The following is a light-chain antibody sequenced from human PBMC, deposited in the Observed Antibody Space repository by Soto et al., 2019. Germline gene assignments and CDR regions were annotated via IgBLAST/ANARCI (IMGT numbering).Light chain of an antibody. CDR1: SSDVGNYNR. CDR2: EVS. Sequence: QSVLTQPPSVSGSPGQSVTISCTGTSSDVGNYNRDSWYQQPPGTAPILMIYEVSNRPSGVPDRFSGSKSGNTASLTISGLQADDEADYYCSSFTSSSTLVFGGGTKLTVL. J-gene: IGLJ2*01. V-gene: IGLV2-18*02. CDR3: SSFTSSSTLV.